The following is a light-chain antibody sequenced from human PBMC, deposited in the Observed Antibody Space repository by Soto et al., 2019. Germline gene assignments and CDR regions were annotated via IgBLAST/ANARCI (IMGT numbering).Light chain of an antibody. CDR1: KLGDKY. CDR2: QDS. J-gene: IGLJ2*01. V-gene: IGLV3-1*01. Sequence: SYELTQPPSVSVSPGQTASITCSGDKLGDKYACWYQQKPGQSPVLVIYQDSKRPSGIPERFSGSNSGNTATLTISGTQAMDEDDYYCQAWDSSTAWVVVFGGGTKLTVL. CDR3: QAWDSSTAWVVV.